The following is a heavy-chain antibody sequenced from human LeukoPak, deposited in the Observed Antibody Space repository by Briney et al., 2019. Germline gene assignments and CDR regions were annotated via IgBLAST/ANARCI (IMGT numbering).Heavy chain of an antibody. V-gene: IGHV1-69*01. CDR1: GGTFSSYA. Sequence: SVKVSCKASGGTFSSYAISWVRQDPGQGLEWMGGIIPIFGTANYAQKFQGRVTITADESTSTAYMELSSLRSEDTAVYYCAGGYDLGYYYYYGMDVWGQGTTVTVSS. CDR2: IIPIFGTA. D-gene: IGHD5-12*01. J-gene: IGHJ6*02. CDR3: AGGYDLGYYYYYGMDV.